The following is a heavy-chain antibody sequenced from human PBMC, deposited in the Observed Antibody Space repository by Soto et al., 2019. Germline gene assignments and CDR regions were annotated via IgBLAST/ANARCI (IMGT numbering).Heavy chain of an antibody. J-gene: IGHJ4*02. D-gene: IGHD3-22*01. CDR3: ARDIGYDSSGYYYGPSDY. CDR1: GYTFTSYG. Sequence: GASVKLSCKASGYTFTSYGISCVRQAPGQGLEWMGWISAYNGNTNYAQKLQGRVTMTTDTSTSTAYMELRSLRSDDTAVYYCARDIGYDSSGYYYGPSDYWGQGTLVTVSS. CDR2: ISAYNGNT. V-gene: IGHV1-18*01.